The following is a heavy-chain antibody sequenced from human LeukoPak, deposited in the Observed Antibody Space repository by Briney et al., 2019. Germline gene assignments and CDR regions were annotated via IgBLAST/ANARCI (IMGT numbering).Heavy chain of an antibody. V-gene: IGHV3-30*18. D-gene: IGHD6-13*01. CDR1: GFTFSSYG. J-gene: IGHJ4*02. CDR2: ISYDGSNK. CDR3: AKEGSRSGYSSSWYAGGIDY. Sequence: PGRSLRLSCAASGFTFSSYGMHWVRQAPGKGLEWVAVISYDGSNKYYADSVKGRFTISRDNSKNTLYLQMNSLRAGDTAVYYCAKEGSRSGYSSSWYAGGIDYWGQGTLVTVSS.